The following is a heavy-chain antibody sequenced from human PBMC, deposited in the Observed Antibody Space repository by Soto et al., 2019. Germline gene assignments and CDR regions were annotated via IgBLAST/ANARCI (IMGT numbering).Heavy chain of an antibody. CDR2: IYYSGST. Sequence: SETLSLTCTVSGGSISSGGYYWSWIRQHPGKGLEWIGYIYYSGSTYYSPSLKSRVTISVDTSKNQFSLKLSSVTAADTAVYYCASERGSSSVWLNWFDPWGQGTLVTVSS. CDR3: ASERGSSSVWLNWFDP. V-gene: IGHV4-31*03. CDR1: GGSISSGGYY. J-gene: IGHJ5*02. D-gene: IGHD6-6*01.